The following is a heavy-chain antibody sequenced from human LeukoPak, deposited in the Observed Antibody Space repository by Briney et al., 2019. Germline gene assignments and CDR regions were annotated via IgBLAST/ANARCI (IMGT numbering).Heavy chain of an antibody. CDR3: VRLSSGFYGLIDH. D-gene: IGHD3-22*01. J-gene: IGHJ4*02. Sequence: GGSLRLSCAASGFTFSSYAMHWVRQAPGKGLEWVAVISYDGSNKYYADSVKGRFTFSRDNARNTLYLQMNSLRAEDTAVYYCVRLSSGFYGLIDHWGQGTLVTVSS. V-gene: IGHV3-30-3*01. CDR1: GFTFSSYA. CDR2: ISYDGSNK.